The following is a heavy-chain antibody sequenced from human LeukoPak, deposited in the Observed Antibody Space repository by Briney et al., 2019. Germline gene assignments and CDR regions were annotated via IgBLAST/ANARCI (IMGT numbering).Heavy chain of an antibody. CDR3: ARESQTDYYMDV. Sequence: PSETLSLTCAVYGESFSGFYWSWIRQSPGKGLEWIGEINHGGSTNYNPSLKTRVTISVDTSKNQFSLKLRSVTAADTAVYYCARESQTDYYMDVWGKGTTVTVSS. CDR2: INHGGST. J-gene: IGHJ6*03. CDR1: GESFSGFY. D-gene: IGHD2-21*02. V-gene: IGHV4-34*01.